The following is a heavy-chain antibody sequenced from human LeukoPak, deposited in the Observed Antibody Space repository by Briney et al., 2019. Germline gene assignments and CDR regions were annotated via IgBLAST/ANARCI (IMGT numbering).Heavy chain of an antibody. CDR2: ISGNGGST. CDR3: ARGGTMIKSENWFDP. V-gene: IGHV3-64*01. CDR1: GFTFSSYT. D-gene: IGHD3-22*01. J-gene: IGHJ5*02. Sequence: GGSLRLSCAASGFTFSSYTMHLVRQAPGKGLEYVSAISGNGGSTFYANSVRGRFTISRDNSKDTLYLQMGSMRAEDMAVYYCARGGTMIKSENWFDPWGQGTLVTVSS.